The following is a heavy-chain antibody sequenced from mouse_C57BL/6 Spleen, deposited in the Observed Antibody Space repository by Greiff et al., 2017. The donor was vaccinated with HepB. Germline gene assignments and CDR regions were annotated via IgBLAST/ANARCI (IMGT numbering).Heavy chain of an antibody. J-gene: IGHJ4*01. Sequence: VQLQQPGAELVKPGASVKLSCKASGYTFTSYWMQWVKQRPGQGLEWIGEIDPSDSYTNYNQKFKGKATLTVDTSSSTAYMQLSSLTSEDSAVYYCARRWLPEAMDYWGQGTSVTVSS. CDR3: ARRWLPEAMDY. CDR2: IDPSDSYT. D-gene: IGHD2-3*01. CDR1: GYTFTSYW. V-gene: IGHV1-50*01.